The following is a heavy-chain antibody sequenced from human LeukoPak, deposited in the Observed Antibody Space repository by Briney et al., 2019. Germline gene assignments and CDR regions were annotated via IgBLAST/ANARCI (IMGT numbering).Heavy chain of an antibody. Sequence: SETLSLTCTGSGGSITNYYWNWIRQPAGKSLEWIGYIYYSGSTYYNPSLKSRVTISVDTSKNQFSLKLSSVTAADTAVYYCARLLTDDYGDFHFDYWGQGTLVTVSS. D-gene: IGHD4-17*01. CDR2: IYYSGST. J-gene: IGHJ4*02. CDR3: ARLLTDDYGDFHFDY. V-gene: IGHV4-59*06. CDR1: GGSITNYY.